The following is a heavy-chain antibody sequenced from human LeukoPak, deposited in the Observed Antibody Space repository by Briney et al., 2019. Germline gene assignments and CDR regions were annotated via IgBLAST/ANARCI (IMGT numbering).Heavy chain of an antibody. CDR3: ARQYPYYYGGGDF. CDR2: IYYSGRA. CDR1: GGSISSNNYY. D-gene: IGHD4-23*01. Sequence: SETLSLTCTVSGGSISSNNYYWGWIRQPPGKGLEWIGSIYYSGRAYNNPSLKSRVTISADTSKNQFSLKLSLVTAADTAVYYCARQYPYYYGGGDFWGQGTLVTVSS. J-gene: IGHJ4*02. V-gene: IGHV4-39*01.